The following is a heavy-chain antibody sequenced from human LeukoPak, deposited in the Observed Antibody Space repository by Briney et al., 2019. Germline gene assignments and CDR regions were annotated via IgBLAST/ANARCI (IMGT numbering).Heavy chain of an antibody. CDR3: ARDRGYSYGYGFDP. V-gene: IGHV4-39*07. CDR2: IYYSGST. Sequence: SETLSLTCTVSGGSISSSSYYWGWIRQPPGKGLEWIGCIYYSGSTYYNPSLKSRVTISVDTSKNQFSLKLSSVTAADTAVYYCARDRGYSYGYGFDPWGQGTLVTVSS. D-gene: IGHD5-18*01. CDR1: GGSISSSSYY. J-gene: IGHJ5*02.